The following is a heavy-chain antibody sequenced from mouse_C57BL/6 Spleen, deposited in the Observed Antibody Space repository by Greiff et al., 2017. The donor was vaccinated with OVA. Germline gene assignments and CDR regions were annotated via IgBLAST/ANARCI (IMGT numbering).Heavy chain of an antibody. CDR2: IDPSDSDT. J-gene: IGHJ2*01. D-gene: IGHD4-1*01. CDR1: GYTFTSYW. V-gene: IGHV1-69*01. Sequence: QVQLQQPGAELVRPGASVKLSCKASGYTFTSYWMHWVKQRPGQGLEWIGEIDPSDSDTNYNQKFKGKSTLTVDKSSSTAYMQLSSLTSEDSAVYYCARSLTGTSDYWGQGTPLTVSS. CDR3: ARSLTGTSDY.